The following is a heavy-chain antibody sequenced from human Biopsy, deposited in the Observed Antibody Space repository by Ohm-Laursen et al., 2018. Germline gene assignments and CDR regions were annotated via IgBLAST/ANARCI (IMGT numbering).Heavy chain of an antibody. CDR3: ARGRRHCSGTCSRWYFDL. J-gene: IGHJ2*01. D-gene: IGHD2-2*01. Sequence: SVKVSCKASGYTFTAFSVHWLRQAPGQGLEWMGWINPKSGDTDYPQNFQGRVSMTRDTSISIAYMDLSRLRSDDTAVYYCARGRRHCSGTCSRWYFDLWGRGTLVTVSS. V-gene: IGHV1-2*02. CDR2: INPKSGDT. CDR1: GYTFTAFS.